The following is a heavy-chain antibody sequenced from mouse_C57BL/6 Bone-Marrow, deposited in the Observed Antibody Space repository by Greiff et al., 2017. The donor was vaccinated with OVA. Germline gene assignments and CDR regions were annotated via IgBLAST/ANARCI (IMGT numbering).Heavy chain of an antibody. D-gene: IGHD3-1*01. Sequence: EVMLVESGGDLVKPGGSLKLSCAASGFTFSSYGMSWVRQTPDKRLEWVATISSGGSYTYYPDSVKGRFTISRDNAKNTLYLQMSSLKSEDTAMYYCARPLGKYYFDYWGQGTTLTVSS. V-gene: IGHV5-6*01. CDR3: ARPLGKYYFDY. J-gene: IGHJ2*01. CDR2: ISSGGSYT. CDR1: GFTFSSYG.